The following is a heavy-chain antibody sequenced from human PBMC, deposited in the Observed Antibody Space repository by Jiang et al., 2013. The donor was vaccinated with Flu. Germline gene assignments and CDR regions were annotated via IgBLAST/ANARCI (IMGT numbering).Heavy chain of an antibody. D-gene: IGHD4-11*01. CDR3: AKDQGNYDNYYYGMDV. CDR2: ISYDGSNK. CDR1: TFSSYG. V-gene: IGHV3-30*18. J-gene: IGHJ6*02. Sequence: TFSSYGMHWVRQAPGKGLEWVAVISYDGSNKYYADSVKGRFTISRDNSKNTLYLQMSSLRAEDTAVYYCAKDQGNYDNYYYGMDVWGQGTTVTVSS.